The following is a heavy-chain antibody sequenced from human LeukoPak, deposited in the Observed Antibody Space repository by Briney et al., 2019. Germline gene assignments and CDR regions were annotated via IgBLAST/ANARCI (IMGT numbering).Heavy chain of an antibody. D-gene: IGHD5-12*01. CDR2: MYYTGST. J-gene: IGHJ6*03. CDR1: GGSISSYY. CDR3: ARGHGGCDYNSPYYYYYYMDV. Sequence: SETLSLTCTVSGGSISSYYWSWIRQPPGKGLEWIGSMYYTGSTYYNPSLKTRVTISVDTSKNQFSLKLSSVTAADTAVYYCARGHGGCDYNSPYYYYYYMDVWGKGTTVTVSS. V-gene: IGHV4-39*07.